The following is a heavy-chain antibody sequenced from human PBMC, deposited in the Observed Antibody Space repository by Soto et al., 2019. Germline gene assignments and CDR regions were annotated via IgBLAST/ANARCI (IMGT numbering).Heavy chain of an antibody. CDR1: GYTFTSYD. CDR3: ARGGKYSNSAYYFDYMDV. D-gene: IGHD6-6*01. J-gene: IGHJ6*03. CDR2: MHPSSGNT. Sequence: ASVKVSCKASGYTFTSYDINWVRQATGQGLEWMGGMHPSSGNTGYAQKFKGRVTMTRYTSISTAYMELSSLRSEDTAVYYWARGGKYSNSAYYFDYMDVWGKGTRVTAS. V-gene: IGHV1-8*01.